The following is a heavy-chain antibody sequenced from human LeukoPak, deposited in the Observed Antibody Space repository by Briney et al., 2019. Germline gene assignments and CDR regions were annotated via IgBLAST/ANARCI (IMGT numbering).Heavy chain of an antibody. J-gene: IGHJ4*02. CDR1: GGSISSSGYY. Sequence: SETLSLTCTVSGGSISSSGYYWGWIRQPPGKGLEWIGSIYYSGSTYYNPSLKSRVTISVDTSKNQFSLKLSSVTAADTAVYYCARVALYYDSSGYYYSPFDYWGQGTLVTVSS. CDR3: ARVALYYDSSGYYYSPFDY. D-gene: IGHD3-22*01. V-gene: IGHV4-39*07. CDR2: IYYSGST.